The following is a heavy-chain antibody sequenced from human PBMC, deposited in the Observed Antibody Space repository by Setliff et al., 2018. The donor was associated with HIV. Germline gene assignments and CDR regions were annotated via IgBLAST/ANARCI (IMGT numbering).Heavy chain of an antibody. CDR2: INPNSGGT. CDR1: GYTFTGYY. Sequence: ASVKVSCKASGYTFTGYYMHWVRRAPGQGLEWMGRINPNSGGTNYAQKFQGRVTMTRDTSISTAYMELSRLRSDDTAVYHCARDYGSGSYYRYYYMDVWGKGTTVTVSS. D-gene: IGHD3-10*01. CDR3: ARDYGSGSYYRYYYMDV. J-gene: IGHJ6*03. V-gene: IGHV1-2*06.